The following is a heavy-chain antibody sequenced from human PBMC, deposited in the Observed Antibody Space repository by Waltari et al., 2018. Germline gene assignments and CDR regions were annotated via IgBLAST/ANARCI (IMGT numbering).Heavy chain of an antibody. Sequence: EVQLLESGGGLLQPGGSLRLSCAASGFTFRNYAMTWVRQAPGKGLEWVSAISGGGGSTYYADSVKGRFTISRDNSKNTVYLQMNTLRAEDTALYYCAKVKSVSIDGKFDYWGQGTLVTVSS. CDR1: GFTFRNYA. D-gene: IGHD2-8*01. CDR2: ISGGGGST. CDR3: AKVKSVSIDGKFDY. J-gene: IGHJ4*02. V-gene: IGHV3-23*01.